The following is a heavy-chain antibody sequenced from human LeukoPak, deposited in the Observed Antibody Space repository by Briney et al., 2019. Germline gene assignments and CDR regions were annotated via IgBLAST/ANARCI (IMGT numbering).Heavy chain of an antibody. Sequence: GGSLRLSCSASGFTFTTYGMSWVRQAPGKGLEWVSAISGSGGSTYYADSVKGRFTISRDNSKNTLYLQMNSLRAEDTAVYYCARSHSPRPGIAVAGYGGYFDYWGQGTLVTVSS. CDR3: ARSHSPRPGIAVAGYGGYFDY. D-gene: IGHD6-19*01. CDR1: GFTFTTYG. V-gene: IGHV3-23*01. CDR2: ISGSGGST. J-gene: IGHJ4*02.